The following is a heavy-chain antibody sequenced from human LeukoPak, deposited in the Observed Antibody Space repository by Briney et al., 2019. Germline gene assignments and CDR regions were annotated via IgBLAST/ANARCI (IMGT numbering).Heavy chain of an antibody. CDR1: GFTFSSYG. CDR2: IRYDGSNK. CDR3: AKGIAVAGSFQDY. V-gene: IGHV3-30*02. D-gene: IGHD6-19*01. J-gene: IGHJ4*02. Sequence: PGGSLRLSCGASGFTFSSYGMHWVRQAPGKGLDWVAFIRYDGSNKYYADSVKGRFTISRDNSKNTLYLQMNSLRAEDTAVYYCAKGIAVAGSFQDYWGQGTLVTVSS.